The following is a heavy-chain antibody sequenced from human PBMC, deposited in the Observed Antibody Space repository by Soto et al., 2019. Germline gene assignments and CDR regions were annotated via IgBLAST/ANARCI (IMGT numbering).Heavy chain of an antibody. J-gene: IGHJ5*02. CDR1: GGTFSSYA. CDR2: IIPIFGTA. V-gene: IGHV1-69*13. CDR3: ARGINRREYDSSGYYYPRFDP. Sequence: GASVKVSCKASGGTFSSYAISWVRQAPGQGLEWMGGIIPIFGTANYAQKFQGRVTITADESTSTAYMELSSLRSEDTAVYYCARGINRREYDSSGYYYPRFDPWGQGTLVTVSS. D-gene: IGHD3-22*01.